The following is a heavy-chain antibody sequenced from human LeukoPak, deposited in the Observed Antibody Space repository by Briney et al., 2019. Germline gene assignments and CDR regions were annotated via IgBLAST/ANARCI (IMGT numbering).Heavy chain of an antibody. CDR2: IYYSGIT. V-gene: IGHV4-59*01. J-gene: IGHJ4*02. Sequence: SETLSLTCTVSGGSISTYYWSWIRQPPGKGLEWIGYIYYSGITRYNPSLKSRVTISVDTSKNQFSLKLSSVTAADTAVYYCARVGSYSFVHWGQGTLVTVSS. D-gene: IGHD6-13*01. CDR3: ARVGSYSFVH. CDR1: GGSISTYY.